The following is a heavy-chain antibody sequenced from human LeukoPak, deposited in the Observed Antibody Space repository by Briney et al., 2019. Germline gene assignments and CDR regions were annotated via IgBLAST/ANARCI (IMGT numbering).Heavy chain of an antibody. CDR1: GFTFSNYW. V-gene: IGHV3-74*01. D-gene: IGHD5-18*01. CDR3: ARDAVDTANAV. CDR2: INSDGSIT. Sequence: GGSLRLSCAASGFTFSNYWMTWVRQAPGKGLVWVSHINSDGSITSYADSVKGRFTISRDNAKNTLYLQMNSLRAEDTAVYYCARDAVDTANAVWGQGTTVTVSS. J-gene: IGHJ6*02.